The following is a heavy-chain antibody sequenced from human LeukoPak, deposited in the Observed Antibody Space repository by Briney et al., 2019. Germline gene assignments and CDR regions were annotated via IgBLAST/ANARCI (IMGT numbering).Heavy chain of an antibody. CDR1: GFTFSSYG. Sequence: PGGSLRLSCAASGFTFSSYGMHWVRQAPGKGLEWVAFIRYDGSNKYYADSVKGRFTISRDNSKNTLYLQMNSLRAEDTAVYYCAKDRTTFDWKGQTGACDYWGQGTLVTVSS. CDR3: AKDRTTFDWKGQTGACDY. J-gene: IGHJ4*02. CDR2: IRYDGSNK. V-gene: IGHV3-30*02. D-gene: IGHD3-9*01.